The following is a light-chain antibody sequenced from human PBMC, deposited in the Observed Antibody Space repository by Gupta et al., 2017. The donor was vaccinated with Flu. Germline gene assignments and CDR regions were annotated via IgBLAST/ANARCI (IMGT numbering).Light chain of an antibody. CDR3: QQRSDWTLYT. CDR1: QSVGNQ. V-gene: IGKV3-11*02. J-gene: IGKJ2*01. Sequence: ESILTQSPAILSLSPGERAIISCRASQSVGNQLVWYQQRPGRVPRLLMIDASKRVDGIPPRFSGSGGGRDVTTTISTLEQEDFAVYYCQQRSDWTLYTFGQGTKVDIK. CDR2: DAS.